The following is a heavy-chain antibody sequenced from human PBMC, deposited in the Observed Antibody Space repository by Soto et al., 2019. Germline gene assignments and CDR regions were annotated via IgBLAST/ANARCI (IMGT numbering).Heavy chain of an antibody. Sequence: GSLRLSCAASGFTFSNHPMSWVRQAPGKGLEWVSAISDDGISTYYAGSVKGRFTISRDNSKNTLYVQMNSLRPEDTAVYYCAKFPRDTGSSFDNWGQGTQVTVS. J-gene: IGHJ4*02. V-gene: IGHV3-23*01. CDR2: ISDDGIST. CDR1: GFTFSNHP. CDR3: AKFPRDTGSSFDN. D-gene: IGHD1-26*01.